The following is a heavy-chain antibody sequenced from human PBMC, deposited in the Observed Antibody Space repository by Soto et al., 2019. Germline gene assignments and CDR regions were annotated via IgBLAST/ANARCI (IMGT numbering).Heavy chain of an antibody. CDR1: GYTFTSYD. D-gene: IGHD3-10*01. V-gene: IGHV1-8*01. CDR2: TNPYNGNT. J-gene: IGHJ4*02. CDR3: ARGPGDLGYLDF. Sequence: ASVKVSCKASGYTFTSYDINWVRQAPGQGLEWMGWTNPYNGNTGYAENFQGRVTMTRNTSISTAYMELSSLKSEDTALYYCARGPGDLGYLDFWGQGALVTVSS.